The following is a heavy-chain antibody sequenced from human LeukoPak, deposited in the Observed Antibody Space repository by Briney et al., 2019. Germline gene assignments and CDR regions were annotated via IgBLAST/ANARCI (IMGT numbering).Heavy chain of an antibody. D-gene: IGHD6-13*01. CDR3: AKLAGSSGPGDY. CDR1: GFTFSNYG. V-gene: IGHV3-30*18. Sequence: GGSLRLSCAASGFTFSNYGMHRVRQAPGKGLEWVAVISYDGGNKYYADSVKGRFTISRDNSKNTLYLQMNSLRAEDTAVYYCAKLAGSSGPGDYWGQGTLVTASS. J-gene: IGHJ4*02. CDR2: ISYDGGNK.